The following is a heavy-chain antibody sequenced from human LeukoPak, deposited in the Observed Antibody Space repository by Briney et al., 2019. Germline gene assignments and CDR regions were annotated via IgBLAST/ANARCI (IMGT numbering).Heavy chain of an antibody. CDR3: ARVGYSGYDQQFDY. Sequence: GGSLRLSCAASGFTFSSYSMNWVRQAPGEGLEWVSYISSSSSTIYYADSVKGRFTISRDNAKNSLYLQMNSLRAEDTAVYYCARVGYSGYDQQFDYWGQGTLVTVSS. CDR2: ISSSSSTI. D-gene: IGHD5-12*01. V-gene: IGHV3-48*01. J-gene: IGHJ4*02. CDR1: GFTFSSYS.